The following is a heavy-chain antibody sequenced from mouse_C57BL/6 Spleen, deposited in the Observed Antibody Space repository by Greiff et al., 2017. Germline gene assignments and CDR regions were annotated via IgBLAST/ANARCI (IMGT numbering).Heavy chain of an antibody. CDR2: IWSGGST. J-gene: IGHJ4*01. V-gene: IGHV2-2*01. CDR1: GFSLTSYG. Sequence: QVQLQQSGPGLVQPSQSLSITCTVSGFSLTSYGVHWVRQSPGKGLEWLGVIWSGGSTDYNAAFISRLSISKDNSKSQVFFKMNSLQADDTAIYYCARNPSMITGGYYAMDYWGQGTSVTVSS. D-gene: IGHD2-4*01. CDR3: ARNPSMITGGYYAMDY.